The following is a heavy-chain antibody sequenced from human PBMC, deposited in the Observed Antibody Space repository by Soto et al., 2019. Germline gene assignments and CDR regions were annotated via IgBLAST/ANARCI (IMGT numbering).Heavy chain of an antibody. J-gene: IGHJ4*02. Sequence: EVQLLESGGNLVQPGGSLRLSCAASGFTFSTYGMTWVRQAPGKGLEWVSSISDSGDSTYYADSVKGRFTISRDNSKNTLFLQMNSLRAEDTAVYYCAKDHAWGRRVTTRFEYWGKGALVTVSS. CDR1: GFTFSTYG. V-gene: IGHV3-23*01. D-gene: IGHD4-17*01. CDR2: ISDSGDST. CDR3: AKDHAWGRRVTTRFEY.